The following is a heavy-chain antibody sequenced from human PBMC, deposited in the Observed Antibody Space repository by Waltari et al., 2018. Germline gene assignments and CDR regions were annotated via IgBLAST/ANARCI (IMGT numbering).Heavy chain of an antibody. CDR2: INPNSGGT. V-gene: IGHV1-2*02. CDR3: AHSTPPYYYDESGFNPFDY. CDR1: GYVFTGDY. Sequence: QVQLVQSGPEVKKPGASVEVSCKASGYVFTGDYIHWGRQAPGQGLEWMGWINPNSGGTNYAQKFQGRVTMTRDTSISTVYMELSRLRSDDTAVYYCAHSTPPYYYDESGFNPFDYWGQGTLVTVSS. J-gene: IGHJ4*02. D-gene: IGHD3-22*01.